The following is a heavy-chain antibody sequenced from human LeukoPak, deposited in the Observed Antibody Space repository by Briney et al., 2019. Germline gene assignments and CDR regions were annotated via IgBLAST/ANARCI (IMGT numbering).Heavy chain of an antibody. Sequence: EASVKVSCKASGYTFTSYDINWVRQATGQGLEWMGWMNPNSGNTGYAQKFQGRVTMTRNTSIRTAYMELSSLGSEDTAVYYCARATRRTPRYGDYVDAFDIWGQGTMVTVSS. CDR1: GYTFTSYD. CDR2: MNPNSGNT. V-gene: IGHV1-8*01. D-gene: IGHD4-17*01. J-gene: IGHJ3*02. CDR3: ARATRRTPRYGDYVDAFDI.